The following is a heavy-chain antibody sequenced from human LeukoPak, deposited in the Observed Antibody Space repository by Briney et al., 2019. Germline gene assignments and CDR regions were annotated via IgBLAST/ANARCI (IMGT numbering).Heavy chain of an antibody. J-gene: IGHJ3*02. D-gene: IGHD3-22*01. CDR3: ARHFTYDSSGNDAFDI. V-gene: IGHV5-51*01. CDR1: GYSFTSYW. Sequence: GESLKISCKGSGYSFTSYWIGWVRQMPGKGLEWMGIIYPGDSDTRHSPSFQGQVTISADKSISTAYLQWSSLKASDTAMYYCARHFTYDSSGNDAFDIWGQGTMVTVSS. CDR2: IYPGDSDT.